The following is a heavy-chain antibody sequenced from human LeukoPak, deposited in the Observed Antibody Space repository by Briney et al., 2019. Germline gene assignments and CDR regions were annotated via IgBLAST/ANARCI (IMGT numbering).Heavy chain of an antibody. CDR3: ARCSPALTYSSSWYGLPNWFDP. J-gene: IGHJ5*02. CDR2: INPNSGGT. D-gene: IGHD6-13*01. Sequence: ASVKVSCKASGYTFTVYYMHWERHAPGQGLEWMGWINPNSGGTNYAQKFQGRVTMTRDTSISTAYMELSRLRSDDTAVYYCARCSPALTYSSSWYGLPNWFDPWGQGTLVTVSS. CDR1: GYTFTVYY. V-gene: IGHV1-2*02.